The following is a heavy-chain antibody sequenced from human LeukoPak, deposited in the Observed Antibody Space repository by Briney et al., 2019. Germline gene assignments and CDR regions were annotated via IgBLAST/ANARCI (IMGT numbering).Heavy chain of an antibody. J-gene: IGHJ4*02. CDR1: GGSISSYY. CDR3: ARGGSSWPPLPFSFDY. CDR2: IYYSGST. V-gene: IGHV4-59*01. D-gene: IGHD6-13*01. Sequence: PSETLSLTCTVSGGSISSYYWSWIRQPPGKGLEWIGYIYYSGSTNYNPSLKSRVTISVDTSKNQFSLKLSSVTAADTAVYYCARGGSSWPPLPFSFDYWGQGTLVTVSS.